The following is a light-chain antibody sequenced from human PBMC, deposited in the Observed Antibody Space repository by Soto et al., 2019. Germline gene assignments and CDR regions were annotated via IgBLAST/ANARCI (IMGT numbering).Light chain of an antibody. J-gene: IGLJ2*01. CDR2: STN. CDR1: NFNIGSNP. Sequence: QSVLTQPPSASGTPGQRVTISCSGSNFNIGSNPADWYHQLPGTAPKLHIYSTNQRPSVVPDRFSGSKSVTSASLAIIGLQSEDEADYYCAAWDDSLSGVLFGGGTKLTVL. V-gene: IGLV1-44*01. CDR3: AAWDDSLSGVL.